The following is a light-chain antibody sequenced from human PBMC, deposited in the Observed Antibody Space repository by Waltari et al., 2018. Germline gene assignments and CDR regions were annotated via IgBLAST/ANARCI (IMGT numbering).Light chain of an antibody. V-gene: IGKV3-20*01. Sequence: EIVLTQSPGTLSLSPGERATLPCRASQSVRSSYLAWYQQKPGQAPRLLIYGASSRATGISDRFSGSGSGTDFTLTISRLEPEDFAVYYCQQYGTSPPVTFGGGTKVEIK. CDR3: QQYGTSPPVT. J-gene: IGKJ4*01. CDR1: QSVRSSY. CDR2: GAS.